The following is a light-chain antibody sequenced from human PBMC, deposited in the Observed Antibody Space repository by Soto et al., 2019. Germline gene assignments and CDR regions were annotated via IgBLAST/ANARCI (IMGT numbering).Light chain of an antibody. J-gene: IGKJ5*01. CDR1: QSVSSSY. Sequence: EIVLTQSPGTLSLSPGERATLSCRASQSVSSSYLAWYQQKPGQAPRLLIYGASSRATGIPDRFSGSGSGTDFTLTISSREPEDFAVYYCQQYGSSPITFGHGTRLEIK. CDR3: QQYGSSPIT. V-gene: IGKV3-20*01. CDR2: GAS.